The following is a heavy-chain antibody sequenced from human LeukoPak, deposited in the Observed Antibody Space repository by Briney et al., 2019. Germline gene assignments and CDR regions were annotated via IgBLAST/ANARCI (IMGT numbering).Heavy chain of an antibody. J-gene: IGHJ1*01. CDR3: ARGRMNYDFWSAAVGYFQH. CDR1: GFTFSSYE. D-gene: IGHD3-3*01. CDR2: ISSSGSTI. Sequence: GGSLRLSCAASGFTFSSYEVNWVRQAPGKGLEWVSYISSSGSTIYYADSVKGRFTISRDNAKNSLYLQMNSLRAEDTAVYYCARGRMNYDFWSAAVGYFQHWGQGTLVTVSS. V-gene: IGHV3-48*03.